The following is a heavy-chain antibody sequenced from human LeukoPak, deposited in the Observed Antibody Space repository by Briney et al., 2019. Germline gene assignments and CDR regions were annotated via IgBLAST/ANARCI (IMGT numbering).Heavy chain of an antibody. CDR3: ARAEGIRYFDY. Sequence: GASVKVSCKASGYTFTSYYMHWVRQAPGQGLEWMGIINPSGGSTSYAQKFQGRVTMTRDTSTSTVYMELRSLRSEDTAVYYCARAEGIRYFDYWGQGTLVTVSS. CDR1: GYTFTSYY. V-gene: IGHV1-46*01. D-gene: IGHD3-9*01. CDR2: INPSGGST. J-gene: IGHJ4*02.